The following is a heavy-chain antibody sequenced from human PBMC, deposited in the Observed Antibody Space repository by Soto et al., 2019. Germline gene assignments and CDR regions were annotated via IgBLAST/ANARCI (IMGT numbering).Heavy chain of an antibody. CDR2: ISETSIAI. CDR1: GFNFKTYS. V-gene: IGHV3-48*02. CDR3: ATLQLGREEIFDS. J-gene: IGHJ4*02. D-gene: IGHD1-1*01. Sequence: EVQLLESGGGLVQPGGSLRLSCAASGFNFKTYSMNWVRQAPGKGLEWVSYISETSIAIYYRDSVKGRFTISRDNAKNTLHLQMNSLRDEDTAVYYCATLQLGREEIFDSWGQGTLVTVSS.